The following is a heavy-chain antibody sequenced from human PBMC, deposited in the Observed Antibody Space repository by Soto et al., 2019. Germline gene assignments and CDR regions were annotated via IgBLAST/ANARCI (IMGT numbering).Heavy chain of an antibody. V-gene: IGHV3-48*01. CDR3: AGDAGRSRYSSSSGSDY. Sequence: EVQLVESGGGLVQPGGSLRLSCAASGFTFSSYSMNWVRQAPGKGLEWVSYISSSSSTIYYADSVKGRFTISRDNAKNSLYLQMNSLRAEDTAVYYCAGDAGRSRYSSSSGSDYWCQGTQVTVSS. CDR2: ISSSSSTI. D-gene: IGHD6-6*01. J-gene: IGHJ4*02. CDR1: GFTFSSYS.